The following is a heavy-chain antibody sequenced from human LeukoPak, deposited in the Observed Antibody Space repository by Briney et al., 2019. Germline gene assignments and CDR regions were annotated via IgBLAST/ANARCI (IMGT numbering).Heavy chain of an antibody. D-gene: IGHD4-17*01. CDR3: ARDRDYAFDY. J-gene: IGHJ4*02. Sequence: GGSLRLSCAASGFTLSSYSMNWVRQAPGKGLEWISYIDSDNYSNTIYYPHTVKGRFTISRDNAKNSLYLQMDSLRDEDTAVYYCARDRDYAFDYWGQGTLVTVSS. CDR1: GFTLSSYS. V-gene: IGHV3-48*02. CDR2: IDSDNYSNTI.